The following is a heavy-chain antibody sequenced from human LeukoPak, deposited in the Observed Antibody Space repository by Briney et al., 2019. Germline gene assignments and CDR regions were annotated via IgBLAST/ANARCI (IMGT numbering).Heavy chain of an antibody. CDR2: IRSKGYGGTR. CDR3: TRGPTQQWLYYGMDV. Sequence: GSLRLSCTGFGFTFGDHAMSWVRQAPGEGLEGVGFIRSKGYGGTREYAASVKGRFTISRDDSTSIAYLQMNSLKTEDTAVYYCTRGPTQQWLYYGMDVWGQGTTVIVSS. J-gene: IGHJ6*02. V-gene: IGHV3-49*04. CDR1: GFTFGDHA. D-gene: IGHD5-18*01.